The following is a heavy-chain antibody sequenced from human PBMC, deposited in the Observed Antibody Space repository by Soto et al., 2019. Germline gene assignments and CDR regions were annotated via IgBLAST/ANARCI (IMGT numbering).Heavy chain of an antibody. CDR2: ILPMLRKT. V-gene: IGHV1-69*06. Sequence: QVRLAQSGAEVKSPGSSVRVSCKASGATFSTYGITWVRQAPRQGLEWVGAILPMLRKTNYAQKFQGRVTIIADKAQDTVYLYLRRLRSDDTAIYFCARVVQLGSNYGMDVWGQGTTVVVSS. J-gene: IGHJ6*02. D-gene: IGHD1-1*01. CDR3: ARVVQLGSNYGMDV. CDR1: GATFSTYG.